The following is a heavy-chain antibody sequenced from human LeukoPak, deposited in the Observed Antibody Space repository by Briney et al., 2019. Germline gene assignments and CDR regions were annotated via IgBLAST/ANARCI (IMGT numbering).Heavy chain of an antibody. CDR2: INPSGGST. J-gene: IGHJ5*02. CDR1: GYTFTSYY. V-gene: IGHV1-46*01. CDR3: ARVAVGGHWFDP. D-gene: IGHD3-10*01. Sequence: GASVKVSCKASGYTFTSYYIHWVRHAPGQGLEWMGIINPSGGSTSYAQKFQGRVTMSRDMSTNTVYMELSSLRSEDTAVYYCARVAVGGHWFDPWGQGTLVTVSS.